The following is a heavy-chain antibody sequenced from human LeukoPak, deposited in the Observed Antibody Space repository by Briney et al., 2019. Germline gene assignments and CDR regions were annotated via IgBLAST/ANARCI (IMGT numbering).Heavy chain of an antibody. J-gene: IGHJ4*02. Sequence: SETLSLTCTVSGGSISSSSSYWGWIRQPPGMGLEWIGNIYYSGTTYYNPSLKGRLTMSVDASKNQFSLNLSSVTAADTAVYYRPGRKPHNFYNWGGQGILATASA. CDR2: IYYSGTT. CDR1: GGSISSSSSY. D-gene: IGHD1-20*01. V-gene: IGHV4-39*01. CDR3: PGRKPHNFYNW.